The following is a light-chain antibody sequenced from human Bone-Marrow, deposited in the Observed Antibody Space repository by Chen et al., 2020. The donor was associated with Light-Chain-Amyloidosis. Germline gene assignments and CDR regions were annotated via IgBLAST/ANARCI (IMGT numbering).Light chain of an antibody. CDR2: EVT. V-gene: IGLV2-14*01. CDR3: SSYTITNTLV. CDR1: SSDVGGDNH. Sequence: QSALTQPASVSGSPGQSITISCTGTSSDVGGDNHVSWYQQHPDKAPKLMIYEVTNRPSWVPDRCSGSKSDNTASLTISGLQTEDEADYCCSSYTITNTLVFGSGTRGTVL. J-gene: IGLJ1*01.